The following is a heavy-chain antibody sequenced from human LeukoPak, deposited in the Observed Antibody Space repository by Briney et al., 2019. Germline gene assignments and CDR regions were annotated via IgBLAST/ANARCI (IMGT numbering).Heavy chain of an antibody. D-gene: IGHD3-3*01. CDR1: GFTFSGCG. J-gene: IGHJ4*02. CDR3: AKNSITIFGVVRGAGYYFDY. Sequence: GGSLRLSCAASGFTFSGCGMHWVRQAPGKGLEWVAFIWYDGRDKYYVDSVKGRFTISRDNSKNTLYLQMNSLRAEDTAVYYCAKNSITIFGVVRGAGYYFDYWGQGTLVTVSS. V-gene: IGHV3-30*02. CDR2: IWYDGRDK.